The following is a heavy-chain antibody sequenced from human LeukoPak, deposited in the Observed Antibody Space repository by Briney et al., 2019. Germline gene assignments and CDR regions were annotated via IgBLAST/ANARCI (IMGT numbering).Heavy chain of an antibody. CDR3: TRVQAGRAGLMDV. Sequence: GGSLRLSCAASGFTFSSHWMHWVRQAPGEGLVWVSRIDPDGSTTNYADSVKGRFTTSRDNAKNTLYLQMNSLRAEDTALYYCTRVQAGRAGLMDVWGRGTTVTVSS. V-gene: IGHV3-74*01. J-gene: IGHJ6*02. CDR1: GFTFSSHW. D-gene: IGHD6-13*01. CDR2: IDPDGSTT.